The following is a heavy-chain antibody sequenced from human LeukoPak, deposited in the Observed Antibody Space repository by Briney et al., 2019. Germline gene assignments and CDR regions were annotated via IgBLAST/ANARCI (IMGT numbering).Heavy chain of an antibody. CDR3: AKGNWAVAGYNWFDP. J-gene: IGHJ5*02. CDR2: ISSSGTTI. V-gene: IGHV3-11*01. CDR1: GFTSRDYY. Sequence: GGSLRLSCAASGFTSRDYYMTWIRQAPGKGLEWVSYISSSGTTIYYADSVKGRFTISRDNSKNTLYLQMNSLRAEDTAVYYCAKGNWAVAGYNWFDPWGQGTLVTVSS. D-gene: IGHD6-19*01.